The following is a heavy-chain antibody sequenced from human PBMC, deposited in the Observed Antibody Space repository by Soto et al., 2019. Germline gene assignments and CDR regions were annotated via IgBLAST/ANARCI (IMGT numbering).Heavy chain of an antibody. CDR1: GGSISGFY. J-gene: IGHJ3*02. D-gene: IGHD2-8*02. CDR3: TRSSTGYAFDI. CDR2: IYYTGKT. Sequence: SETLSLTCTVSGGSISGFYWTWIRQPPGKGLEWVGFIYYTGKTSYTPSLRGRVTISQDTSRNQFSLKLNSVTTADTAVYYCTRSSTGYAFDIWGQGTMVTVSS. V-gene: IGHV4-59*01.